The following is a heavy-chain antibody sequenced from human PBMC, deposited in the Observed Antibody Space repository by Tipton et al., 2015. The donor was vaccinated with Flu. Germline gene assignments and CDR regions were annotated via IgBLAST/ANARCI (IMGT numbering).Heavy chain of an antibody. V-gene: IGHV4-38-2*02. CDR3: ARDLGGQSSGWKGPFDY. D-gene: IGHD6-19*01. CDR1: GYSISSGYY. Sequence: TLSLTCTVSGYSISSGYYWGWIRQPPGKGLEWIGSIYHSGSTYYNPSLKSRVTISVDTSKNQFSLKLSSVTAADTAVYYCARDLGGQSSGWKGPFDYWGQGTLVTVS. J-gene: IGHJ4*02. CDR2: IYHSGST.